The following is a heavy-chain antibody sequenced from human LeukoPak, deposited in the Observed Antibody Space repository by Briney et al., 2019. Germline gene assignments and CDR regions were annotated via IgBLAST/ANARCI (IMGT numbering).Heavy chain of an antibody. J-gene: IGHJ6*03. V-gene: IGHV3-21*01. CDR2: ISSSSTYI. D-gene: IGHD6-6*01. CDR3: ARDFGEYSSSSVYYYYYMDV. CDR1: KFTFNSYT. Sequence: GGSLRLSCAASKFTFNSYTMNWVRQAPGKGLEWVSSISSSSTYIYYADSVKGRFTISRDNSKNTLYLQMNSLRAEDTAVYYCARDFGEYSSSSVYYYYYMDVWGKGTTVTVSS.